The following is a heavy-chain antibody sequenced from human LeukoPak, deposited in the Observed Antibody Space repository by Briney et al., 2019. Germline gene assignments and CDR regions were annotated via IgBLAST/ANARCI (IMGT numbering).Heavy chain of an antibody. J-gene: IGHJ5*02. CDR1: GGSIGNYY. CDR3: ARDRYDSVYNWFDP. D-gene: IGHD3-22*01. Sequence: SETLSLTCTVSGGSIGNYYWSWIRQPAGEGLEWIGRIYTSGSTNYNPSLKSRVTMSVDTSKYQFSLKLNSVTAADTAVYYCARDRYDSVYNWFDPWGQGTLVTVSS. CDR2: IYTSGST. V-gene: IGHV4-4*07.